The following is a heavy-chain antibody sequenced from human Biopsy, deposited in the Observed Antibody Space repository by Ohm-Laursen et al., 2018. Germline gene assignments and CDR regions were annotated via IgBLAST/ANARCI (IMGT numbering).Heavy chain of an antibody. V-gene: IGHV4-4*08. D-gene: IGHD2-2*01. CDR3: ARRPYTRDNWFDP. CDR1: GGSLSLSY. CDR2: IYSSGGT. J-gene: IGHJ5*02. Sequence: SETLSLTCDVSGGSLSLSYWGWIRQPPGKGLEWIGYIYSSGGTDYNPSLKSRVTISLDTSKNQFSLTLTSVTVADTAIYYCARRPYTRDNWFDPWGQGTLVTVSS.